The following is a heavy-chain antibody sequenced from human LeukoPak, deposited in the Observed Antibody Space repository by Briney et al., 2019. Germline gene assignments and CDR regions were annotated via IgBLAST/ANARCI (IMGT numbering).Heavy chain of an antibody. CDR1: GGSFSGYY. Sequence: SETPSLTCAVYGGSFSGYYWSWIRQPPGKGLEWIGEINHSGSTNYNPSLKSRVTISVDTSKNQFSLKLSSVTAADTAVYYCARGGSGWYRYYFDYWGQGTLVTVSS. CDR2: INHSGST. D-gene: IGHD6-19*01. V-gene: IGHV4-34*01. J-gene: IGHJ4*02. CDR3: ARGGSGWYRYYFDY.